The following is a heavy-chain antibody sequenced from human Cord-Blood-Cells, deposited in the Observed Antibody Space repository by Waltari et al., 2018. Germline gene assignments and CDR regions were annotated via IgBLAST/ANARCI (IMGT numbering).Heavy chain of an antibody. CDR1: GYTLTELS. Sequence: QVQLVQSGAEVKKTGASVKVSCKVSGYTLTELSMHWVRQAHGKGLEWMGGVDPGGGETIYARKFQGRVTMTEDTSRDTAYMELGSLRSEDTAVYYCATEPRGWEFDYWGQGTLVTVSS. D-gene: IGHD6-19*01. CDR2: VDPGGGET. CDR3: ATEPRGWEFDY. V-gene: IGHV1-24*01. J-gene: IGHJ4*02.